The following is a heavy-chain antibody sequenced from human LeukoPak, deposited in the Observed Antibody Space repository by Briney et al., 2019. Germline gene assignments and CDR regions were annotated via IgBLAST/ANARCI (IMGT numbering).Heavy chain of an antibody. CDR1: GFTFSSYG. Sequence: GGSLRLSCAASGFTFSSYGMHWVRQAPGKGLEWVAFIRYDGSNKYYADSVKGRFTISRDNSKNTLYLQMNSLRVEDTAVYYCARDTDDFQGLDIWGQGTVVTVSS. D-gene: IGHD3-3*01. CDR2: IRYDGSNK. V-gene: IGHV3-30*02. J-gene: IGHJ3*02. CDR3: ARDTDDFQGLDI.